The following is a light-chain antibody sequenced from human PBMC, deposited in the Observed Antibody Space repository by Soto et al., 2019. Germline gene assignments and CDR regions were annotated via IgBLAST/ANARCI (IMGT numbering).Light chain of an antibody. CDR2: GAS. Sequence: TQSPGTLSVSPGESATLSCRASQSVSSNLAWYPQKPVQAPRLLIYGASTRATGIPARFSGSGSGTEFTLTISSLQSEDFAVYYCQQYSNWPPITFGQRTRLAIK. J-gene: IGKJ5*01. V-gene: IGKV3-15*01. CDR3: QQYSNWPPIT. CDR1: QSVSSN.